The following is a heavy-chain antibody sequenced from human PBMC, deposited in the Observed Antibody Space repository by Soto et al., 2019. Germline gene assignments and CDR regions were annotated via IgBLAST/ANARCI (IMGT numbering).Heavy chain of an antibody. J-gene: IGHJ6*02. Sequence: EVQLVESGGGLVQPGGSLKLSCAASGFTFSGSAMHWVRQASGKGLEWVGRIRSNANSSSTAYAALLKGRLTISRDDSKNTAYLQMNSLKTEDTAVYYCTNPQLYYGMDVWGQGTTVTVSS. V-gene: IGHV3-73*02. D-gene: IGHD5-18*01. CDR1: GFTFSGSA. CDR2: IRSNANSSST. CDR3: TNPQLYYGMDV.